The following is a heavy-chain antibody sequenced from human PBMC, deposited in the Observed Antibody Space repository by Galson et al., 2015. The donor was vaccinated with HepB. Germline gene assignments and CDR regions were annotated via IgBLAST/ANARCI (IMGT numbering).Heavy chain of an antibody. CDR2: IYPNDSDT. J-gene: IGHJ5*02. Sequence: QSGAEVKKPGESLQISCRASGYRFSTSWIGWVRQMPGRGLEWMAMIYPNDSDTRYNPSLEGHVIMSVDKSINTAYLQWRGLEPSDSGIYFCARTSGFPWGQGTQVAVSS. CDR1: GYRFSTSW. V-gene: IGHV5-51*03. D-gene: IGHD5-12*01. CDR3: ARTSGFP.